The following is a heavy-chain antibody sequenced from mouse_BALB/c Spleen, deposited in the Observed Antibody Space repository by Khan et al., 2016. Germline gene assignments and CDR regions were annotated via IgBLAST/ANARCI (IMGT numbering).Heavy chain of an antibody. Sequence: QVQLQQPGAELVKPGASVKMSCKASGYTFTSYNMHWVKQTPGQGLEWIGAIYPGNGDTSYNQKFKGKATLTADKSSSTAYMQLSSLTSEDSAVYYCARRYDYDYYAMDYWGQGTSVTVSS. CDR3: ARRYDYDYYAMDY. CDR2: IYPGNGDT. D-gene: IGHD2-4*01. V-gene: IGHV1-12*01. CDR1: GYTFTSYN. J-gene: IGHJ4*01.